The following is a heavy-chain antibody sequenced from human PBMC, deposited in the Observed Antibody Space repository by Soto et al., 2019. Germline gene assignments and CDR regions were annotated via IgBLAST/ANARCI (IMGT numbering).Heavy chain of an antibody. CDR2: FDPEDGET. CDR1: GYTLTELS. J-gene: IGHJ4*02. Sequence: GASVKVSCKVSGYTLTELSMHWVRQAPGKGLEWMGGFDPEDGETIYAQKFQGRVTMTEDTSTDTAYMELSSLRSEDTAVYYCATVNTLAAALFLDYWGQGTLVTVSS. D-gene: IGHD6-13*01. V-gene: IGHV1-24*01. CDR3: ATVNTLAAALFLDY.